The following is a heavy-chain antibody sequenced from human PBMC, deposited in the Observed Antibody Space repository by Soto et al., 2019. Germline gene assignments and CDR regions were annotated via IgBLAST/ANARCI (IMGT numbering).Heavy chain of an antibody. J-gene: IGHJ4*02. CDR1: GFTVSSNY. CDR2: IYSGGST. D-gene: IGHD2-15*01. Sequence: EVQLVESGGGLVQPGGSLRLSCAASGFTVSSNYMSWVRQAPEKGLEWDSVIYSGGSTYYADSVKGRFTISRDNSKNTLYLQMNSLRAENTAVYYCARDVDPGGYSHWGQGTLVTVSS. CDR3: ARDVDPGGYSH. V-gene: IGHV3-66*01.